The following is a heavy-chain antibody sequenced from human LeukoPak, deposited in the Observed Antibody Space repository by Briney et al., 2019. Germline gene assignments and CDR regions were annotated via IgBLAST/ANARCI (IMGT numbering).Heavy chain of an antibody. D-gene: IGHD6-19*01. CDR1: GYTFTSYY. CDR2: INPSGGST. V-gene: IGHV1-46*01. J-gene: IGHJ4*02. Sequence: ASVKVSCKASGYTFTSYYMHWVRQAPGQGLEWMGIINPSGGSTSYAQKFQGRVTMTRDMSTSTVYMDLRSLRSDDTAVYYCARVSARGRSSGWYQAPEADYWGQGTLVTVSS. CDR3: ARVSARGRSSGWYQAPEADY.